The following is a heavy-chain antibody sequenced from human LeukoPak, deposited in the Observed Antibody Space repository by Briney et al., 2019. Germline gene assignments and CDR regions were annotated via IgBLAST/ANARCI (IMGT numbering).Heavy chain of an antibody. Sequence: GGSLRLSCAASGFTFSSYTMSWVRQAPGKGLEWVAVISYDGTKRYYQDSVKGRFTISRDNSKDTLYLQVSSLRPEDTAIYYCARDLVSGSYGGWFYPRGQGTLVTVSS. CDR2: ISYDGTKR. V-gene: IGHV3-30*04. J-gene: IGHJ5*02. CDR1: GFTFSSYT. CDR3: ARDLVSGSYGGWFYP. D-gene: IGHD1-26*01.